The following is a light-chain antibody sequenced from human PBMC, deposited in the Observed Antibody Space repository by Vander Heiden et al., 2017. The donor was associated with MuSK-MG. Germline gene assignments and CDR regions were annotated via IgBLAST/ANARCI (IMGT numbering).Light chain of an antibody. Sequence: DIVMTQSPDSLSVSLGGRATINCKASQSLFHSDNSKDFLAWYHQKPGQPPKLLMSWASTRESGVPDRFSGSGSGTDFTLTISSLQAEDVAVYYCQQYLYAPITFGHGTRVDIK. CDR2: WAS. J-gene: IGKJ3*01. CDR1: QSLFHSDNSKDF. CDR3: QQYLYAPIT. V-gene: IGKV4-1*01.